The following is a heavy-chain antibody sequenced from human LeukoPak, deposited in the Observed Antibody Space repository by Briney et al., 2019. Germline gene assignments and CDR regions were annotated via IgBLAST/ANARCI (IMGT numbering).Heavy chain of an antibody. J-gene: IGHJ3*02. D-gene: IGHD5-12*01. CDR1: GGSISNTY. CDR3: AGDYIGYEATFDI. CDR2: IYYSGST. Sequence: PSETLSLTCTVSGGSISNTYWSWIRQPPGQGLEWIGDIYYSGSTSYNPSLKRRVTISLDTSKNQFSLKLSSVTAADTALYYCAGDYIGYEATFDIWGQGTMVTVSS. V-gene: IGHV4-59*01.